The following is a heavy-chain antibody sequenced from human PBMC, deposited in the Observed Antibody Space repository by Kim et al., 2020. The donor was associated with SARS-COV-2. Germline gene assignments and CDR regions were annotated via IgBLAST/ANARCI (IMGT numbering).Heavy chain of an antibody. Sequence: YDPASVKPRFTISRDTTKNTLNLQMNSLRAEDTAVYYWVRAHPYSWTYVSWGQGTLVTVSS. J-gene: IGHJ5*02. D-gene: IGHD1-7*01. CDR3: VRAHPYSWTYVS. V-gene: IGHV3-53*01.